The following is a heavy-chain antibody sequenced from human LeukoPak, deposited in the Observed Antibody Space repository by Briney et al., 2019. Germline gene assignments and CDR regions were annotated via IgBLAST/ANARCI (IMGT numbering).Heavy chain of an antibody. CDR1: GGSISSGSYY. Sequence: PSQTLSLTCTVSGGSISSGSYYWSWIRQPAGKGLEWIGRIYTSGSTNYNPSLKGRVTISVDTSKNQFSLKLSSVTAADTAVYYCARRGPPRTLLRGVKSGWFDPWGQGTLVTVSS. CDR2: IYTSGST. CDR3: ARRGPPRTLLRGVKSGWFDP. J-gene: IGHJ5*02. V-gene: IGHV4-61*02. D-gene: IGHD3-10*01.